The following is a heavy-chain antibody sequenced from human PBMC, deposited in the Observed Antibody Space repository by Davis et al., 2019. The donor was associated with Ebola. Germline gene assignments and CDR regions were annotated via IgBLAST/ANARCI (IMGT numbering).Heavy chain of an antibody. CDR2: ISSSGSTI. V-gene: IGHV3-48*04. J-gene: IGHJ6*02. D-gene: IGHD5-18*01. CDR1: GFTFSSYS. Sequence: PGGSLRLSCAASGFTFSSYSMNWVRQAQGKGLEWVSYISSSGSTIYYADSVKGRFTISRDNAKNSLYLQMNSLRAEDTAVYYCARDPDTAMVRPNYYYYGMDVWGQGTTVTVSS. CDR3: ARDPDTAMVRPNYYYYGMDV.